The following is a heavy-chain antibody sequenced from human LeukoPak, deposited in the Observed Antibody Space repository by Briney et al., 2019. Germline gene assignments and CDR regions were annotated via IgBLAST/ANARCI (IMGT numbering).Heavy chain of an antibody. Sequence: ASVKVSCKASGYTFTSYGISWVRQAPGQGLEWMGWISAYNGNTNYAQKLQGRVTKTTDTSTSTAYMELRSLRSDDTAVYYCARSSSRVATNYYYGMDVWGQGTTVTVSS. J-gene: IGHJ6*02. CDR2: ISAYNGNT. CDR3: ARSSSRVATNYYYGMDV. V-gene: IGHV1-18*01. D-gene: IGHD5-12*01. CDR1: GYTFTSYG.